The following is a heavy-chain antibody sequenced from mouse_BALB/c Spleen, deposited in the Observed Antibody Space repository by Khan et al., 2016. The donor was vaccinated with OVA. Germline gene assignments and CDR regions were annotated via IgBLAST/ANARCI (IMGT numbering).Heavy chain of an antibody. CDR3: AKFTPEYYSMDY. D-gene: IGHD1-1*01. CDR1: GFSLNSYG. Sequence: VQLKQSGPGLVAPSQSLSITCTVSGFSLNSYGVNWVRQPPGKGLEWLGVIWGDGSTNYHSALKSRLIISKDDSKSQVFLKLNSLQTDDTATYYCAKFTPEYYSMDYWGQGTSVTVSS. CDR2: IWGDGST. V-gene: IGHV2-3*01. J-gene: IGHJ4*01.